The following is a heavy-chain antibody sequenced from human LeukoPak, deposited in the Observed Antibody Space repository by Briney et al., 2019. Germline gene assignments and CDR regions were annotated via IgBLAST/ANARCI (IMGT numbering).Heavy chain of an antibody. Sequence: SETLSLTCTVSGGSFSSYYWSWIRQPAGEGLEWIGRIFARGSTNYNPSLKSRVSISMHQSMNQFSLKLSSVTAADTAVYYCARSYGGNPMYFFDSWGQGTLVTVSS. D-gene: IGHD4-23*01. CDR1: GGSFSSYY. CDR2: IFARGST. CDR3: ARSYGGNPMYFFDS. V-gene: IGHV4-4*07. J-gene: IGHJ4*02.